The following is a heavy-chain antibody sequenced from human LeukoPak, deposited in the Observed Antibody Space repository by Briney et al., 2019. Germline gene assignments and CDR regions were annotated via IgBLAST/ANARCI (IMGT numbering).Heavy chain of an antibody. CDR1: GYTLTELS. J-gene: IGHJ4*02. CDR3: ATFRGVISFFDY. Sequence: AASVKVSCKVSGYTLTELSMHWVRQAPGKGLEWMGGFDPEDGETIYAQKFQGRVTMTEGTSTDTAYMELSSLRSEDTAVYYCATFRGVISFFDYWGQGTLVTVSS. V-gene: IGHV1-24*01. CDR2: FDPEDGET. D-gene: IGHD3-10*01.